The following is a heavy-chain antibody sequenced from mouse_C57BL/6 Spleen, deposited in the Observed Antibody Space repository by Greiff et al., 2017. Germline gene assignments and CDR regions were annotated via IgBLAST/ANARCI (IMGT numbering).Heavy chain of an antibody. J-gene: IGHJ4*01. CDR2: IHPNSGST. Sequence: QVQLQQPGAELVKPGASVKLSCKASGYTFTSYWMHWVKQRPGQGLEWIGMIHPNSGSTNYNEKFKSKATLTVDKSSSTAYMQLSSLTSEDSAVYYCARRMVDSSGPSLMDYWGQGTSVTVSS. CDR3: ARRMVDSSGPSLMDY. D-gene: IGHD3-2*02. V-gene: IGHV1-64*01. CDR1: GYTFTSYW.